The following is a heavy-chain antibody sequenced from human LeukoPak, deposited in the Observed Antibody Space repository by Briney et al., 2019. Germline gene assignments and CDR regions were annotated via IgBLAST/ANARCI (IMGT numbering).Heavy chain of an antibody. CDR1: GFSLSGYW. V-gene: IGHV3-74*01. J-gene: IGHJ5*02. D-gene: IGHD2-15*01. Sequence: GGSLRLSCVASGFSLSGYWMYWVRQAPGKGLMYISRNNGDGSTTNYADVVKGRFTLSRDNVKNTLYLQMNSLRVEDTAVYYCARDPRNVGLAPWGQGTLVTVSS. CDR3: ARDPRNVGLAP. CDR2: NNGDGSTT.